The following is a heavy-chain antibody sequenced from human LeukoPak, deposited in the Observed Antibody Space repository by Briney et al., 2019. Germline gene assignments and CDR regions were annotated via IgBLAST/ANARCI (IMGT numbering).Heavy chain of an antibody. CDR2: IKQDGSEK. V-gene: IGHV3-7*04. J-gene: IGHJ4*02. CDR3: ARGCSGWFEDGFDY. D-gene: IGHD6-19*01. CDR1: GFTFSSYW. Sequence: GGSLRLXYAASGFTFSSYWMSWVRQAPGKGLEWVANIKQDGSEKYYVDSVKGRFTISRDNAKNSLYLQMNSLRAEDTAVYYCARGCSGWFEDGFDYWGQGTLVTVSS.